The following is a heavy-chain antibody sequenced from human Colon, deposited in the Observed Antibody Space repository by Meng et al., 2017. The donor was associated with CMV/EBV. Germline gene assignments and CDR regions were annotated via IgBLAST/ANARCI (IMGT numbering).Heavy chain of an antibody. V-gene: IGHV3-72*01. CDR1: GFSFSDHY. Sequence: GESLKISCATSGFSFSDHYMDWVRQAPGKGLEWVGRSRNKANSYTTEYAPSVRGRFTISRDASKKLLFLQMNSLKTEDTAVYYCDSGYWYENYFDHWGQGTLVTVSS. D-gene: IGHD2-8*02. J-gene: IGHJ4*02. CDR3: DSGYWYENYFDH. CDR2: SRNKANSYTT.